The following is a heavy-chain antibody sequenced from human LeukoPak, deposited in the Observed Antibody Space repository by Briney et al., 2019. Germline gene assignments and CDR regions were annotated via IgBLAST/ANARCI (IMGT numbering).Heavy chain of an antibody. Sequence: NPSETLSLTCAVSGGSISSGGYSWSWIRQPPGQGLEWIAYISDIGSINYNPSLKSRVAISLDTSKNQFSLKLSSVTAADTAVYYCAGHHPRNTVDFWGQGTLVTVSS. CDR1: GGSISSGGYS. V-gene: IGHV4-61*08. CDR3: AGHHPRNTVDF. CDR2: ISDIGSI. D-gene: IGHD2-8*02. J-gene: IGHJ4*02.